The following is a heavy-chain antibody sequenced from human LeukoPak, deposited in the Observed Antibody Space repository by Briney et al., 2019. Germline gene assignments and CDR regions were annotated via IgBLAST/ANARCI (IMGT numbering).Heavy chain of an antibody. V-gene: IGHV3-23*01. CDR1: GFTFNNYA. Sequence: TGGSLRLSCAASGFTFNNYAMSWVRQTPGKGLEWVSGISDSAASTYYTDSVKRRFTISRDNSKDTVYLHMNNLRVADTALYFCVRHDSYIPFWGQGSLVTVCS. CDR3: VRHDSYIPF. D-gene: IGHD5-18*01. CDR2: ISDSAAST. J-gene: IGHJ1*01.